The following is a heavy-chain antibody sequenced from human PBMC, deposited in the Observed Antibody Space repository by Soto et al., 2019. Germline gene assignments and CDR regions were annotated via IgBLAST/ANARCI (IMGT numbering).Heavy chain of an antibody. D-gene: IGHD5-12*01. CDR2: ITVYNGNT. J-gene: IGHJ4*02. CDR1: GYTFTSFG. V-gene: IGHV1-18*04. CDR3: ARWLQLRPLDY. Sequence: QVQLVQSGGEVKKPGASVKVSCKTSGYTFTSFGIGWVRQAPGQGLEYTGWITVYNGNTNYAQKFQGRVTMTADTSTFTAYMELRNLKSDDTAIYYCARWLQLRPLDYWGQGTLVTVSS.